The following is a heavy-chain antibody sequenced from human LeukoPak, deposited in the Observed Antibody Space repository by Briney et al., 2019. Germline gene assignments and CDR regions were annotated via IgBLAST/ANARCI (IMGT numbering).Heavy chain of an antibody. D-gene: IGHD3-9*01. CDR1: GFTFSSYA. CDR2: ISGSGGST. CDR3: AKSHYDILTGYYNFDY. Sequence: GGSLRLSCAASGFTFSSYAMSWVRQAPGKGLEWVSAISGSGGSTYYADSVKGRFTISRDNSKNTLYLRMNSLRAEDTAVYYCAKSHYDILTGYYNFDYWGQGTLVTVSS. J-gene: IGHJ4*02. V-gene: IGHV3-23*01.